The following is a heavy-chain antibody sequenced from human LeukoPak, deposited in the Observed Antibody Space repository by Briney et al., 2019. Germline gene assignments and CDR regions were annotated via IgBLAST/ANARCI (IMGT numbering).Heavy chain of an antibody. CDR3: AKGPRPDLSVLHTLER. CDR2: ITGRGDAA. V-gene: IGHV3-23*01. CDR1: GFTFSSYG. J-gene: IGHJ4*02. D-gene: IGHD3-16*02. Sequence: GGSLRLSCAASGFTFSSYGMHWVRQAPGRGMEWVSTITGRGDAANDADSVKGRFTISRDNSKSSLYLQMNSRRVEDTAVYHCAKGPRPDLSVLHTLERWGQGVLVTVSS.